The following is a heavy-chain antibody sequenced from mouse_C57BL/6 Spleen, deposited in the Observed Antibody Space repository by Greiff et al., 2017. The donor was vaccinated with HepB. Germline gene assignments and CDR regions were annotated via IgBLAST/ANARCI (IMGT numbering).Heavy chain of an antibody. CDR1: GYTFTSYW. J-gene: IGHJ2*01. V-gene: IGHV1-55*01. CDR3: ARREAHLDHYFDY. CDR2: IYPGSGST. Sequence: QVQLQQPGAELVKPGASVKMSCKASGYTFTSYWITWVKQRPGQGLEWIGDIYPGSGSTNYNEKFKSKATLTVNTSSSTAYMQLSSLTSEDSAVYYCARREAHLDHYFDYWGQGTTLTVSS.